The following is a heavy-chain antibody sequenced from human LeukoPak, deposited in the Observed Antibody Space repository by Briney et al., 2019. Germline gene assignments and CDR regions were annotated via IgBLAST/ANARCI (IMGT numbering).Heavy chain of an antibody. Sequence: GRSLRLSCAASGFTFSSYAMHWVRQAPGKGLEWVAVISYDGSDKYYADSVKGRFTISRDNSKNTLYLQMNSLRAEDTAVYYCATASTVPLQDYWGQGTLVAVSS. V-gene: IGHV3-30-3*01. CDR3: ATASTVPLQDY. D-gene: IGHD4-17*01. J-gene: IGHJ4*02. CDR1: GFTFSSYA. CDR2: ISYDGSDK.